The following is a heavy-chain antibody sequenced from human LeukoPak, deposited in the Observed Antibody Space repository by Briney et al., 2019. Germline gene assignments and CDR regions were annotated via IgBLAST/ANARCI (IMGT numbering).Heavy chain of an antibody. Sequence: GGSLRLFCAPSGFTFSDYYMSWIRQAPGKGREWVSYISSSGSTIYYADSEKCRFTISRDNAKNSLYLQMNSLRAEDTAVYYCARDRVVVVPVVISYYYYYYGMDVWGQGTTVTVSS. D-gene: IGHD2-2*02. J-gene: IGHJ6*02. V-gene: IGHV3-11*01. CDR3: ARDRVVVVPVVISYYYYYYGMDV. CDR1: GFTFSDYY. CDR2: ISSSGSTI.